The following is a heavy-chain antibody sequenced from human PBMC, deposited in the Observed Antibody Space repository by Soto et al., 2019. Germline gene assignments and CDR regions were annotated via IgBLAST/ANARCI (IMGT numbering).Heavy chain of an antibody. D-gene: IGHD3-16*01. Sequence: EVQLVESGGGLVQPGGSLRLSCAASGFTFGSYWMHWVRQAPGKGLVWVSRISPDGTSTSNADSVKSRFTISRDNTKNTLHLQMDSLRVEDTAVYDCARDGGGLAHWGQGTLVAVSS. J-gene: IGHJ4*02. CDR3: ARDGGGLAH. CDR2: ISPDGTST. V-gene: IGHV3-74*01. CDR1: GFTFGSYW.